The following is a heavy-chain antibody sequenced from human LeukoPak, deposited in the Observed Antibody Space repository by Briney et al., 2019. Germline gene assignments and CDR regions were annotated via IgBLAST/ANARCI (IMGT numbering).Heavy chain of an antibody. Sequence: SETLSLTCTVPGGSITSYYWSWIRQPPGKGLEWIGYIYTSGSTNYNPSLKSRVTISVDTSKNQFSLKLSSVTAADTAVYYCAKLKGPGGDDFWSGYTNQIYYFDYWGQGTLVTVSS. CDR2: IYTSGST. V-gene: IGHV4-4*09. CDR3: AKLKGPGGDDFWSGYTNQIYYFDY. D-gene: IGHD3-3*01. J-gene: IGHJ4*02. CDR1: GGSITSYY.